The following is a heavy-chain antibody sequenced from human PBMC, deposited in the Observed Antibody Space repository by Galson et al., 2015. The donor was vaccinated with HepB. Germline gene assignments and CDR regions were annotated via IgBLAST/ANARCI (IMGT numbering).Heavy chain of an antibody. CDR3: ARDRSDRGITMVRGMSNWFDP. D-gene: IGHD3-10*01. J-gene: IGHJ5*02. Sequence: SVKVSCKASGYTFTSYYMHWVRQAPGQGLEWMGIINPSGGSTSYAQKFQGRVTMTRDTSTSTVYMELSSLRSEDTAVYYCARDRSDRGITMVRGMSNWFDPWGQGTLVTVSS. CDR2: INPSGGST. V-gene: IGHV1-46*01. CDR1: GYTFTSYY.